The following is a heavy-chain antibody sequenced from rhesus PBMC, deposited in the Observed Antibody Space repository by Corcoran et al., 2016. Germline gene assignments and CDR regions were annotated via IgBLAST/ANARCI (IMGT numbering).Heavy chain of an antibody. D-gene: IGHD1-44*01. V-gene: IGHV4-147*01. Sequence: QVQLQESGPGLVKPSETLPLTCAVSGASISSNYWSWIRQPPGKGLEWIGYIYGGSGSPSYNPSLTSRVTISKDTSKNQFSLKLSSVTAADTAVYYCTRGGDSGTYTDWGQGVLVTVSS. CDR1: GASISSNY. J-gene: IGHJ4*01. CDR2: IYGGSGSP. CDR3: TRGGDSGTYTD.